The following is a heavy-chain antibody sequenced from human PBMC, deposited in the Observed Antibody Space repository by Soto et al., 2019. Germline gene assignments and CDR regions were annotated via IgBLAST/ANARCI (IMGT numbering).Heavy chain of an antibody. CDR3: VRGIAADIPYYFDY. Sequence: ESGGGLVQPGGSLRLSCAASGFTFRSYSMNWVRQAPGKGLEWVSYISSGSTTYYADSVKGRFTISRDNGKNSLYLQMSSLRDEDTAVYYCVRGIAADIPYYFDYWGQGTLVTVSS. CDR1: GFTFRSYS. D-gene: IGHD6-13*01. J-gene: IGHJ4*02. V-gene: IGHV3-48*02. CDR2: ISSGSTT.